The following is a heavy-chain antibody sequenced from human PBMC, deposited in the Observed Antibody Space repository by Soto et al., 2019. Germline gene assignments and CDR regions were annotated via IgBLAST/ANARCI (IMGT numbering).Heavy chain of an antibody. D-gene: IGHD4-17*01. J-gene: IGHJ4*02. V-gene: IGHV1-69*12. CDR1: GGTFSSYA. CDR3: AREMGYGGNSDYFDY. CDR2: IIPIFGTA. Sequence: QVQLVQSGAEVKKPGSSVKVSCKASGGTFSSYAISWVRQAPGQGLEWMGGIIPIFGTANYAQKFQGRVTIXXDXSXXTAYMELSSLRSEDTAVYYCAREMGYGGNSDYFDYWGQGTLVTVSS.